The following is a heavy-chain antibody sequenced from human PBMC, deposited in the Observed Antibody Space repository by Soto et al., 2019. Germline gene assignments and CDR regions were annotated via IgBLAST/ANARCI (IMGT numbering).Heavy chain of an antibody. Sequence: GAPVKGFFKAPGYIFFNYGIGWGRQAPGQGLEWLGWISPYTGNTYYATKVQGRLTLTTDTSTSTAFMDLGSLTSADTAVYYCATPGGYNAAHLDYWGQGTLVTVSS. D-gene: IGHD1-26*01. V-gene: IGHV1-18*01. J-gene: IGHJ4*02. CDR2: ISPYTGNT. CDR1: GYIFFNYG. CDR3: ATPGGYNAAHLDY.